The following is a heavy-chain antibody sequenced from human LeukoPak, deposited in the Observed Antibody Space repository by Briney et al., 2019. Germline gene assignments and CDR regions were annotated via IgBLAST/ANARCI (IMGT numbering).Heavy chain of an antibody. Sequence: PGGSLRLSCSASGFTFSNYPMHWVRQASGKGLEYVSGISGNGGNTYYANSVKGRFTISRDNSKHTLYLQMGSLRAEDMAVYYCARSKRWLEHYWYFDLWGRGTLVTVSS. CDR1: GFTFSNYP. D-gene: IGHD5-24*01. V-gene: IGHV3-64*01. CDR2: ISGNGGNT. CDR3: ARSKRWLEHYWYFDL. J-gene: IGHJ2*01.